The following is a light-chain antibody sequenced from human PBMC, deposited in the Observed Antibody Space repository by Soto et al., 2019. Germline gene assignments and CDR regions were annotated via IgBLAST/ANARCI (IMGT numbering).Light chain of an antibody. Sequence: EIVMTQSPATLSVSPGERATLSCRASLSVSRNLAWYQQKPGQAPRLLIFDASTRATGIPARFSGSGSGTEFTLTITSLQSEDFGVYYCQQYNAWPRTFGQGTKVEIK. V-gene: IGKV3-15*01. CDR2: DAS. CDR3: QQYNAWPRT. J-gene: IGKJ1*01. CDR1: LSVSRN.